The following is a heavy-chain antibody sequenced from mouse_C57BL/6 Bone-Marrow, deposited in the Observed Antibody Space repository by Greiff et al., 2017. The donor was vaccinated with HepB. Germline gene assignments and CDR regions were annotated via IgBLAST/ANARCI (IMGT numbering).Heavy chain of an antibody. CDR3: ARGEGSSPFAY. J-gene: IGHJ3*01. V-gene: IGHV1-66*01. Sequence: VQLQQSGPELVKPGASVKISCKASGYSFTSYYIHWVKQRPGQGLEWIGWIYPGSGNTKYNEKFKGKATLTADTSSSTAYMQLSSLTSEDSAVYYCARGEGSSPFAYWGQGTLVTVSA. CDR2: IYPGSGNT. CDR1: GYSFTSYY. D-gene: IGHD1-1*01.